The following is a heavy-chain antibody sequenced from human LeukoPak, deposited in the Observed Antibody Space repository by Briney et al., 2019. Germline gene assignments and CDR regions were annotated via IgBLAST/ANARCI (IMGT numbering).Heavy chain of an antibody. Sequence: SETLSLTCTVSGGSISSYYWSWIRQPAGKGLEWIGRIYTSGSTNYNPSLKSRVTMSVDTSKNQFSLKLSSVTAADTAVYYCARVSYDFWGGYPLAFDIWGQGTMVTVSS. D-gene: IGHD3-3*01. V-gene: IGHV4-4*07. CDR3: ARVSYDFWGGYPLAFDI. CDR1: GGSISSYY. CDR2: IYTSGST. J-gene: IGHJ3*02.